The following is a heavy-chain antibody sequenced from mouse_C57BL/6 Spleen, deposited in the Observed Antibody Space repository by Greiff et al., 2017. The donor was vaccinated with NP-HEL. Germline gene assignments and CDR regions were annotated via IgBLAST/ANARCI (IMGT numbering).Heavy chain of an antibody. D-gene: IGHD1-1*01. CDR2: IDPSDSYT. CDR3: ARWVTTVGGDYFDY. CDR1: GYTFTSYW. V-gene: IGHV1-50*01. Sequence: VKLQQSGAELVKPGASVKLSCKASGYTFTSYWMQWVKQRPGQGLEWIGEIDPSDSYTNYNQKFKGKATLTVDTSSSTAYMQLSSLTSEDSAVYYCARWVTTVGGDYFDYWGQGTTLTVSS. J-gene: IGHJ2*01.